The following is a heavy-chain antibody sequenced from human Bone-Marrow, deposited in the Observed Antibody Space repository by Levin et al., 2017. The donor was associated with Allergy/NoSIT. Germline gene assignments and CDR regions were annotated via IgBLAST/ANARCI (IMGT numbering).Heavy chain of an antibody. V-gene: IGHV4-59*01. D-gene: IGHD6-13*01. J-gene: IGHJ5*02. CDR2: IYYSGST. Sequence: PSETLSLTCTVSGGSITSDYWSWIRQPPGKGLEWIGHIYYSGSTTYNPSLMSRVTISVDTSKNQFSLKLISVTAADTALYYCARVEGSSIPYSVRWFDPWGQGTLVTVSS. CDR3: ARVEGSSIPYSVRWFDP. CDR1: GGSITSDY.